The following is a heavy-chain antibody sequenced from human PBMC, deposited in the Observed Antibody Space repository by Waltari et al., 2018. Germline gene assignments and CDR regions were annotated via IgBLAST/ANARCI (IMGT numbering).Heavy chain of an antibody. CDR2: IYPSGDT. Sequence: QVQLQESAPGLVKPSGTLSLPCSVAGVSISTNHSWSWDRQPPGKGLAWIGEIYPSGDTNYNPSLESRVTILVDKSKNQFSLRLRSVTAADTAIYFCARVAVPAVETNWFDPWGQGILVTVSS. CDR1: GVSISTNHS. V-gene: IGHV4-4*02. D-gene: IGHD2-2*01. CDR3: ARVAVPAVETNWFDP. J-gene: IGHJ5*02.